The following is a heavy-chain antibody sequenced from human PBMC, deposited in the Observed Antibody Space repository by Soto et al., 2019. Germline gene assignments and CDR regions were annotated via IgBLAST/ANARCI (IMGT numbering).Heavy chain of an antibody. V-gene: IGHV1-69*13. CDR1: GGTFSSYA. D-gene: IGHD1-26*01. Sequence: GASVKVSCKASGGTFSSYAISWVRQAPGQGLEWMGGIIPIFGTANYAQKFQGRVTITADESTSTAYMELSSLRTEDTAVYYCARGGMSWGELGPKYYFDYWGQGTLVTVSS. J-gene: IGHJ4*02. CDR3: ARGGMSWGELGPKYYFDY. CDR2: IIPIFGTA.